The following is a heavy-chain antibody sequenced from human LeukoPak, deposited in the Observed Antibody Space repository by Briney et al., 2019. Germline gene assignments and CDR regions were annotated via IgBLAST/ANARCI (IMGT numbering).Heavy chain of an antibody. Sequence: PSETLSLTCAVYGGSFSGYYWSWIRQPPGKGLEWIGEINHSGSTNYNPSLKSRVTISVDTSKNQFSLKLSSVTAADTAVYYCAGEGRGDLDYWGQGTLVTVSS. CDR1: GGSFSGYY. V-gene: IGHV4-34*01. J-gene: IGHJ4*02. CDR2: INHSGST. CDR3: AGEGRGDLDY.